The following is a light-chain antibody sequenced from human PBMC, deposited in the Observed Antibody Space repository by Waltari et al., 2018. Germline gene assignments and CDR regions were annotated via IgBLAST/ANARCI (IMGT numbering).Light chain of an antibody. CDR3: QQRSNWPIT. V-gene: IGKV3-11*01. CDR1: QSVSSY. J-gene: IGKJ5*01. Sequence: EIVLTQSPPTLSLSPGERATPSCRASQSVSSYLAWYQQKPGQAPRLLIYDASNMATGIPARFSGSGSGTDFTLTISSLEPEDFAVYYWQQRSNWPITFGQGTRLEIK. CDR2: DAS.